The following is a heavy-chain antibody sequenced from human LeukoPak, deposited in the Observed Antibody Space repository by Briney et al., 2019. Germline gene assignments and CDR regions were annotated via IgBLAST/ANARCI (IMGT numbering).Heavy chain of an antibody. J-gene: IGHJ6*03. CDR1: GGSISSYY. Sequence: SETLSLTCTVSGGSISSYYWSWIRQPPGKGLEWIGYIYYSGSTNYNPSLKSRVTISVDTSKNQFSLKLGSVTAADTAVYYCARETLGYCSSTSCYYYYYMDVWGKGTTVTVSS. CDR3: ARETLGYCSSTSCYYYYYMDV. CDR2: IYYSGST. V-gene: IGHV4-59*12. D-gene: IGHD2-2*01.